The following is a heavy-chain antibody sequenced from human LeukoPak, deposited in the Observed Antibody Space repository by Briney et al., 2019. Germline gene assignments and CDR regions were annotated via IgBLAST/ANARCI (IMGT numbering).Heavy chain of an antibody. Sequence: GSLRLSCVVSEFPFSGYTMNWVRQPPGKWLEWIGNIYYSGSTYYNESLESRVTISIDTSKNQFSLKLNSVTAADTAMYYCAKSGGYGLIDYWGQGTLVTVSS. V-gene: IGHV4-59*04. D-gene: IGHD1-26*01. CDR2: IYYSGST. CDR1: EFPFSGYT. CDR3: AKSGGYGLIDY. J-gene: IGHJ4*02.